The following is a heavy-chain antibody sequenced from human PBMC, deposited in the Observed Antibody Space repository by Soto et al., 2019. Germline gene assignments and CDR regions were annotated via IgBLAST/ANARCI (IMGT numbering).Heavy chain of an antibody. CDR2: IDPSDSYT. V-gene: IGHV5-10-1*01. CDR3: AIRCVGRPSGSGLYYYGMDV. Sequence: PGESLNISCKGSGYSFTSYWISWVRQMPGKGLEWMGRIDPSDSYTNYSPSFQGHVTISADKSISTAYLQWSSLKASDTAMYYCAIRCVGRPSGSGLYYYGMDVWGQGTTVTVSS. J-gene: IGHJ6*02. D-gene: IGHD2-8*01. CDR1: GYSFTSYW.